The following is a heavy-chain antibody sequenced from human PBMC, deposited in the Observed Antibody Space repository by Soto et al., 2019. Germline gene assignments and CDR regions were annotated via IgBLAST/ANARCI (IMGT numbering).Heavy chain of an antibody. Sequence: QVQLQQWGAGLLKPSENLSLTCAVYGGSFSGYYWRWIRQPPGKGLEWMGEINHSGSTNYNPSLKSRVTISVDTSKNQFSLKLSSVTAADTAVYYCARPPHSGYGRGPGSFDYWGQGTLVTVSS. CDR1: GGSFSGYY. CDR2: INHSGST. CDR3: ARPPHSGYGRGPGSFDY. D-gene: IGHD5-12*01. V-gene: IGHV4-34*01. J-gene: IGHJ4*02.